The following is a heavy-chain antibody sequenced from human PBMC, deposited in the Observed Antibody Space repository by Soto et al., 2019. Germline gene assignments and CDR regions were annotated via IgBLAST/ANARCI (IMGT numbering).Heavy chain of an antibody. J-gene: IGHJ4*02. CDR1: GVTFSSYA. D-gene: IGHD3-10*01. V-gene: IGHV3-23*01. Sequence: GGSLRLSCIASGVTFSSYAMSWVRQAPGKGLEWVSAISGSGGTTYYADSVKGRFTISRDNSKNTLYLQMNSLRAEDTAVYYCAKQRAGFGSGSDTYYFDYWGQGTLVTVSS. CDR3: AKQRAGFGSGSDTYYFDY. CDR2: ISGSGGTT.